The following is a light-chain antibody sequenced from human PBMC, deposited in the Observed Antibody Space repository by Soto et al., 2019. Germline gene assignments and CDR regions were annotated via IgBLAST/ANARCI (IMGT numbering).Light chain of an antibody. CDR2: DAS. Sequence: EIVLTQSPATLSLSPGERATLSCRASQSVSSYLTWYQQKPGQAPRLLINDASNRATGSPARISGSGSGTDFSLTTSSLEPEDFAVYYFRQRTNWRLTFGGGTKVEI. V-gene: IGKV3-11*01. CDR3: RQRTNWRLT. CDR1: QSVSSY. J-gene: IGKJ4*01.